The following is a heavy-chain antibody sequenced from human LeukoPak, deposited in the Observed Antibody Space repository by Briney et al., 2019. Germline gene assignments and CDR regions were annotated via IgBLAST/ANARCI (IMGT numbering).Heavy chain of an antibody. D-gene: IGHD1-26*01. J-gene: IGHJ3*02. Sequence: SETLSLTCTVSGGSISSYYWSRIRQPPGKGLEWIGYIYYSGSTNYNPSLKSRVTISVDTSKNQFSLKLSSVTAADTAVYYCARPRSGSYLDAFDIWGQGTMVTVSS. V-gene: IGHV4-59*08. CDR2: IYYSGST. CDR3: ARPRSGSYLDAFDI. CDR1: GGSISSYY.